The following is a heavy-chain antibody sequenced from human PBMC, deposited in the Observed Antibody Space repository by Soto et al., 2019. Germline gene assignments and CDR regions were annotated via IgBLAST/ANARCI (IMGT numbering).Heavy chain of an antibody. V-gene: IGHV4-59*08. CDR3: ARRICTNISCYVPEGNWLDP. D-gene: IGHD2-2*01. J-gene: IGHJ5*02. Sequence: SETLSLTCTVAGGSISSYYWNWIRQPPGKGLEWIGYVFHSGSTNYNPSLKSRVSISLDTSKNQFSLKLTSVTAADTAVYYCARRICTNISCYVPEGNWLDPWGQGTLVTV. CDR2: VFHSGST. CDR1: GGSISSYY.